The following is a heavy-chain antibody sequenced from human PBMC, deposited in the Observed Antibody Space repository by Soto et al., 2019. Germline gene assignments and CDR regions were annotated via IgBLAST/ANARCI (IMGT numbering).Heavy chain of an antibody. V-gene: IGHV4-31*03. Sequence: SETLSLTCTVSGGSISSGGYYWSWIRQHPGKGLEWIGYIYYSGSTYYNPSLKSRVTISVDTSKNQFSLKLSSVTAADTAVYYCARGSEAAGTFYWGQGTLVTVSS. D-gene: IGHD6-13*01. CDR2: IYYSGST. CDR1: GGSISSGGYY. J-gene: IGHJ4*02. CDR3: ARGSEAAGTFY.